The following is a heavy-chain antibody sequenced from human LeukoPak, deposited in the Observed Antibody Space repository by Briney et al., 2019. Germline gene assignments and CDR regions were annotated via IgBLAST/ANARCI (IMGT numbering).Heavy chain of an antibody. V-gene: IGHV3-15*01. D-gene: IGHD6-13*01. Sequence: GGSLRLSCGASGFTFSNAWMSWVRQAPGKGQEWVGRIKSKTDGGTTDYAAPVKGRFTISRDDSKNTLYLQINSLKTEDTAVYYCTTLEQQLAPFDYWGQGTLVTVSS. J-gene: IGHJ4*02. CDR1: GFTFSNAW. CDR2: IKSKTDGGTT. CDR3: TTLEQQLAPFDY.